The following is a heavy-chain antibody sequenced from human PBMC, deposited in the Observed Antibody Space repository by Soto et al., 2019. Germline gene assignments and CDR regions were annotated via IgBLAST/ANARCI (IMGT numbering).Heavy chain of an antibody. Sequence: EVQLLESGGGLVQPGGSLRLSCAASGFAFSNYAMHWVRQAPGKGLEWVSSISTSIDATYYADSVKGRFTISLDDSKNTLYLQMNSLRAEDSAVYYCAKDRTVAARNFDYWGQGTQVTVSS. V-gene: IGHV3-23*01. CDR2: ISTSIDAT. CDR3: AKDRTVAARNFDY. D-gene: IGHD6-6*01. CDR1: GFAFSNYA. J-gene: IGHJ4*02.